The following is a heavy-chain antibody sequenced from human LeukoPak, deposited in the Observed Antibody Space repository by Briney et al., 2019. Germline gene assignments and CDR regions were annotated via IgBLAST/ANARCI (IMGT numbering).Heavy chain of an antibody. CDR2: ISGSGGST. CDR3: AKDTVAGTAYAFDI. J-gene: IGHJ3*02. V-gene: IGHV3-23*01. Sequence: GGSLRLSCAASGFTVSSNYMSWVRQGPGKGLEWVSAISGSGGSTYYADSVKGRFTISRDNSKNTLYLQMNSLRAEDTAVYYCAKDTVAGTAYAFDIWGQGTMVTVSS. CDR1: GFTVSSNY. D-gene: IGHD6-19*01.